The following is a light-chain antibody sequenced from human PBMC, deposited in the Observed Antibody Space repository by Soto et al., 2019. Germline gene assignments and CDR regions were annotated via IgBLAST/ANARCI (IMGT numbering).Light chain of an antibody. V-gene: IGLV2-14*01. CDR2: EVS. Sequence: QSALTQPASVSGSPGQSITISCTGTSSDVGGYNYVSWYQQHPGKAPKLMIFEVSNQPSGVSNRFSGSKSGSTASLTISGLQAEDEADYYCSSYTSSSAVVFGGGTKLTVL. CDR1: SSDVGGYNY. CDR3: SSYTSSSAVV. J-gene: IGLJ2*01.